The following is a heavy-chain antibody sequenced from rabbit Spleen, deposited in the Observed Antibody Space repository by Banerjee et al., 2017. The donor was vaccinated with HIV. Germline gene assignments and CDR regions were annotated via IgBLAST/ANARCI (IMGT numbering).Heavy chain of an antibody. CDR1: GFDLSSGYD. V-gene: IGHV1S40*01. CDR3: ARDTGSSFSSYGMDL. Sequence: QSLEESGGDLVKPGASLTLTCTASGFDLSSGYDMCWVRQAPGKGLEWIGCIHTVSGTTYYVSWAKGRFTISRTSSTVELKMTSLTVADTATYFCARDTGSSFSSYGMDLWGPGTLVTVS. CDR2: IHTVSGTT. J-gene: IGHJ6*01. D-gene: IGHD8-1*01.